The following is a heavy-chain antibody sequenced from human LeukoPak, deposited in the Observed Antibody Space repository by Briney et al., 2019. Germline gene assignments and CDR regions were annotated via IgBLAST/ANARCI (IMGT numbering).Heavy chain of an antibody. CDR1: GFTFSDYY. V-gene: IGHV3-11*01. J-gene: IGHJ4*02. CDR3: SFSMIRGVVGAYYFDF. Sequence: PGGSLRLSCAASGFTFSDYYMSWIRQAPGKGLEWLSYISSSGNTIYYADSVKGRFTISRDNAKNSLYLQMNSLRAEDTAVYHCSFSMIRGVVGAYYFDFWGQGTLVTVSS. D-gene: IGHD3-10*01. CDR2: ISSSGNTI.